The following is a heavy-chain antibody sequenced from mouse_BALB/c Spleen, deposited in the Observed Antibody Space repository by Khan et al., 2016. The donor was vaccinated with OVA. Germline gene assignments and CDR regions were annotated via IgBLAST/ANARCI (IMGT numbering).Heavy chain of an antibody. CDR2: ISSGSSTI. CDR1: GFTFSSFG. J-gene: IGHJ2*01. CDR3: DRLTGTVFDY. Sequence: EVELVESGGGLVQPGGSRKLSCVVSGFTFSSFGMHWVRQAPEKGLEWVAYISSGSSTIYYADTVKGRFTISRDNPKNTLFLQMTSLRSDDTAMYYCDRLTGTVFDYWGQGTTLTVSS. D-gene: IGHD4-1*01. V-gene: IGHV5-17*02.